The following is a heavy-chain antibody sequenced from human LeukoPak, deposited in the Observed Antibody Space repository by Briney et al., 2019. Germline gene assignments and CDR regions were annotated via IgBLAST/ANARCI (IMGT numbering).Heavy chain of an antibody. V-gene: IGHV4-59*01. CDR2: IYNSGST. CDR3: ATESNFGSGSYYYYFDY. J-gene: IGHJ4*02. Sequence: PSETLSLTCAVSGGSITSYSWSWIRQAPGMGLEWIGHIYNSGSTDYNPSLKTRVTISFDSSKNQFSLRLSSVTAADTAVYYCATESNFGSGSYYYYFDYWGQGTLVTVSS. D-gene: IGHD3-10*01. CDR1: GGSITSYS.